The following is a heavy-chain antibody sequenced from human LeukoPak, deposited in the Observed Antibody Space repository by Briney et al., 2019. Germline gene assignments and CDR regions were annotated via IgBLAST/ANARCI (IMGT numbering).Heavy chain of an antibody. CDR2: ISGSGDST. Sequence: PGGSLRLSCAASGFTFSNYAMNWVRQAPGKGLEWVSGISGSGDSTYYADSVKGRFTISRDNSKNTLYLQMNSLRAEDTAVYYCARDSLSGLGSATSDYWGQGTLVTVSS. V-gene: IGHV3-23*01. CDR3: ARDSLSGLGSATSDY. CDR1: GFTFSNYA. D-gene: IGHD2-15*01. J-gene: IGHJ4*02.